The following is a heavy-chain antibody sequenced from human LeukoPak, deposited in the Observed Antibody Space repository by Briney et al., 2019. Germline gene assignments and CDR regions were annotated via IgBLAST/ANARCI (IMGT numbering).Heavy chain of an antibody. Sequence: GRSLRLSCAASGFTFSSYAMHWVRQAPGKGLEWVAVISYDGSNKYYADSVKGRFTISRDNSKNTLYLQMNSLRAEDTAVYYCAKSPDTWNYGFLDYWGQGTLVTVSS. D-gene: IGHD1-7*01. V-gene: IGHV3-30*04. CDR1: GFTFSSYA. CDR3: AKSPDTWNYGFLDY. J-gene: IGHJ4*02. CDR2: ISYDGSNK.